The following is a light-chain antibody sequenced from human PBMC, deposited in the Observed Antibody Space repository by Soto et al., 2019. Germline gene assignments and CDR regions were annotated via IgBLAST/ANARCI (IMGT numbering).Light chain of an antibody. J-gene: IGKJ2*01. CDR1: QGISRY. Sequence: DIQMTQSPSSLSASVGDRVTITCRASQGISRYLNWYQQKPGKAPKVLIYAASNLESGVPSRFSGSGSGTDFSLTISSLQAGDFATYFCQETFNTPYTFGQGTKLEIK. CDR3: QETFNTPYT. V-gene: IGKV1-39*01. CDR2: AAS.